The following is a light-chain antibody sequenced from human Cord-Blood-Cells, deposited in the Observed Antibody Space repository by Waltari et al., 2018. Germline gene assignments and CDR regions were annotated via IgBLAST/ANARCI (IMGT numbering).Light chain of an antibody. J-gene: IGLJ3*02. CDR2: DVS. CDR3: SSYTSSSTLV. V-gene: IGLV2-14*01. Sequence: QSALTQPASVSGSPGQSITISCTGTSSDVGGYNYVSWYQQHPGKAPKLMIYDVSKRPSGVSNRLSGSKSGNTASLTISGLQAEYEADYYCSSYTSSSTLVFGGGTKLTVL. CDR1: SSDVGGYNY.